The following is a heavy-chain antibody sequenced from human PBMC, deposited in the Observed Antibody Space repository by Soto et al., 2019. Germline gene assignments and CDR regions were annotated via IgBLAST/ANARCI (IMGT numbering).Heavy chain of an antibody. CDR1: GYTFTNDD. CDR2: INAGNGNT. CDR3: ASPSYGSGNYY. Sequence: QVQLVQSGAEVKKPGASVKVSCEASGYTFTNDDLHWVRQAPGQRLEWMGWINAGNGNTKYSQKIQGRVTITRDTFASTAYMELSSLRSEDTAVYYCASPSYGSGNYYWGQGTLVTVSS. D-gene: IGHD3-10*01. J-gene: IGHJ4*02. V-gene: IGHV1-3*01.